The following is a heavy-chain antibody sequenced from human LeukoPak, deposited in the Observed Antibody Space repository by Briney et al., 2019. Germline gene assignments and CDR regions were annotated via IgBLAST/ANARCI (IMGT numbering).Heavy chain of an antibody. CDR1: GFTFSNYW. CDR3: ARDGSHLMDV. V-gene: IGHV3-21*01. D-gene: IGHD6-13*01. Sequence: PGGSLRLSCAASGFTFSNYWMHWVRQAPGKGLEWVSSISSSSSYIYYADSVKGRFTISRDNAKNSLYLQMNSLRAEDTAVHYCARDGSHLMDVWGKGTTVTVSS. CDR2: ISSSSSYI. J-gene: IGHJ6*04.